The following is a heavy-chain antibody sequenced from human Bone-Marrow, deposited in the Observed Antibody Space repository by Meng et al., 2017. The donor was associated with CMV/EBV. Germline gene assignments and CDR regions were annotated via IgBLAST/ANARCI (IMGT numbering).Heavy chain of an antibody. Sequence: GGSLRLCCAASGFTFSSYGMHWVRQAPGKGLEWVAFIRYDGSNKYYADSVKGRFTISRDNSKNTLYLQMNSLRAEDTAVYYCAKVEWFGELPLDYWGQGTLVTVSS. D-gene: IGHD3-10*01. J-gene: IGHJ4*02. CDR2: IRYDGSNK. CDR1: GFTFSSYG. CDR3: AKVEWFGELPLDY. V-gene: IGHV3-30*02.